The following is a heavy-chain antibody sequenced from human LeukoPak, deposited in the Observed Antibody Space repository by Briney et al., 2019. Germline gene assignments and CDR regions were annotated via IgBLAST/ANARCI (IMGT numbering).Heavy chain of an antibody. CDR3: ARARSYRGYCSSTSCYTEGFAFYYFDY. CDR2: INSDGSST. Sequence: PGGSLRLSCAASGFTFTRYWMYWVRQAPGKGLVWVSRINSDGSSTSYADSVKGRFTISRDNAKNSLYLQMNSLRAEDTAVYYCARARSYRGYCSSTSCYTEGFAFYYFDYWGQGTLVTVSS. CDR1: GFTFTRYW. J-gene: IGHJ4*02. V-gene: IGHV3-74*01. D-gene: IGHD2-2*02.